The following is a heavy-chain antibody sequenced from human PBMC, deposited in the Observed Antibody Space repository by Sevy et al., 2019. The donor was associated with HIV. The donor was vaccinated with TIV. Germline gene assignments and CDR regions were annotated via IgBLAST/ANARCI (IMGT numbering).Heavy chain of an antibody. J-gene: IGHJ4*02. Sequence: GGSLRLSCEASGFTFTNYAMTWVRRAPGKGLEWVSSISYSGGSTYYTDSVKGRFTISRDNSKNTLFLQMNSLRADDTAIYFCAKDWRSGPGPNYFDHWGQGTLVTVSS. D-gene: IGHD3-3*01. V-gene: IGHV3-23*01. CDR2: ISYSGGST. CDR1: GFTFTNYA. CDR3: AKDWRSGPGPNYFDH.